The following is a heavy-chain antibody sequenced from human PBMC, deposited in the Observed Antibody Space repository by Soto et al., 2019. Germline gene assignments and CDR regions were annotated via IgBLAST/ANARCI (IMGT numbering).Heavy chain of an antibody. V-gene: IGHV3-23*01. CDR3: AKYSNGYYFDY. J-gene: IGHJ4*02. CDR2: ISGSGGST. CDR1: GFTFSSYA. D-gene: IGHD5-18*01. Sequence: EVQLLESGGGLVQPGGSLRLPCAASGFTFSSYAMGWVRQAPGKGLYWVSAISGSGGSTYYADSVEGRFTISRDNSKNTVYLQMDSLRAEDTAVYYCAKYSNGYYFDYWGQGTLVTVSS.